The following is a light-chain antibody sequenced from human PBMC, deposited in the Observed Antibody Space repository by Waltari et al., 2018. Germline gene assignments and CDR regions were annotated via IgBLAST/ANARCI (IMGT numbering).Light chain of an antibody. CDR3: QQSSSTPPFT. Sequence: DIHMTQSPSSLSASVGDRVTITCRASQTINKYLNWYQQKPGKAPKVLISVVSSLQSGVPSRFSGSGSGTDFTLTINSLQPEDFATYYCQQSSSTPPFTFGPGTKVDIK. CDR1: QTINKY. J-gene: IGKJ3*01. CDR2: VVS. V-gene: IGKV1-39*01.